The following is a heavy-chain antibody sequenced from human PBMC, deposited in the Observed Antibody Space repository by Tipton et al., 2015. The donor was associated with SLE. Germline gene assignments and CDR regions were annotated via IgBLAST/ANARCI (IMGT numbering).Heavy chain of an antibody. J-gene: IGHJ4*02. Sequence: TLSLTCTVSGGSISSHYWSWIRQPPGKGLEWIGYIYYSGSTNYNPSLKSRVTISVDTSKNQFSLKLSSVTAADSAVYYCARIGSFYYDISGYWVDYSGQRTLATVSS. V-gene: IGHV4-59*11. CDR3: ARIGSFYYDISGYWVDY. D-gene: IGHD3-22*01. CDR1: GGSISSHY. CDR2: IYYSGST.